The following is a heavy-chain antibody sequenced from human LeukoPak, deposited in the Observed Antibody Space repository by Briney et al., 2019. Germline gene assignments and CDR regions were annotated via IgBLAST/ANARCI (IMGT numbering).Heavy chain of an antibody. J-gene: IGHJ3*02. D-gene: IGHD3-22*01. CDR1: GGSISSYY. CDR2: IYFGGST. V-gene: IGHV4-59*01. Sequence: SETLSLTCTVSGGSISSYYWSWIRQPPGKGLEWIGYIYFGGSTNYNPSLRSRVTISVDTSKNQFSLKLSSVTAADTAVYYCARAADYYDSGGYSNAFDIWGQGTMVTVSS. CDR3: ARAADYYDSGGYSNAFDI.